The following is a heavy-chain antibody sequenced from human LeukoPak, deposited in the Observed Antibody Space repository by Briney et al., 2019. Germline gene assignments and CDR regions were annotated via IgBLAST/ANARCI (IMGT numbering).Heavy chain of an antibody. CDR3: AKAPIERYSYGFYFDY. CDR1: GFTFDDYA. V-gene: IGHV3-9*01. D-gene: IGHD5-18*01. J-gene: IGHJ4*02. Sequence: SLRLSCAASGFTFDDYAMHWVRQAPGKGLEWVSGISWNSGSIDYADSVKGRFTISRDNAKNSLYLQMNSLRAEDTALYYCAKAPIERYSYGFYFDYWGQGTLVTVSS. CDR2: ISWNSGSI.